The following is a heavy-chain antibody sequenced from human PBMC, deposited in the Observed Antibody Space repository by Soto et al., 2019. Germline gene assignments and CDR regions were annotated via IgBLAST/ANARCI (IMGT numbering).Heavy chain of an antibody. J-gene: IGHJ4*02. CDR1: GGSISSYY. CDR3: ARSQSSSWPYFDY. CDR2: IYYSGST. V-gene: IGHV4-59*08. Sequence: SETLSLTCTVSGGSISSYYWSWIRQPPGKGLEWIGYIYYSGSTNYNPSLKSRVTISVDTSKNQFSLKLSSVTAADTAVYYCARSQSSSWPYFDYWGQGTLVTVSS. D-gene: IGHD6-13*01.